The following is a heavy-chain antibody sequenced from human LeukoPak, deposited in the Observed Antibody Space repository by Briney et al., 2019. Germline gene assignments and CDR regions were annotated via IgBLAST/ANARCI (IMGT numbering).Heavy chain of an antibody. V-gene: IGHV3-30-3*01. CDR2: ISYDGSNK. CDR1: GFTLSSYA. D-gene: IGHD5-12*01. CDR3: ATGYSGYDQLYYFDY. J-gene: IGHJ4*02. Sequence: GGSLRLFCAAYGFTLSSYAMHWVRQAPGRGLEWVAVISYDGSNKYYADSVKGRFTISRDNSKNTLYLQMNSLRAEDTAVYYCATGYSGYDQLYYFDYWGQGTLVTVSS.